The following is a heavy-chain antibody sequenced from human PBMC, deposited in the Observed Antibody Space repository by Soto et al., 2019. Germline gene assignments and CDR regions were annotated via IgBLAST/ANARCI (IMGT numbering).Heavy chain of an antibody. V-gene: IGHV1-69*13. CDR1: GGTFSSYA. D-gene: IGHD4-17*01. J-gene: IGHJ4*02. Sequence: SVKVSCKASGGTFSSYAISWVRQAPGQGLEWMGGIIPIFGTANYAQKFQGRVTITADESTSTAYMEQSNLRSEDTAVYYCARPHHGDNPYYFDNWGQGTLVTVSS. CDR2: IIPIFGTA. CDR3: ARPHHGDNPYYFDN.